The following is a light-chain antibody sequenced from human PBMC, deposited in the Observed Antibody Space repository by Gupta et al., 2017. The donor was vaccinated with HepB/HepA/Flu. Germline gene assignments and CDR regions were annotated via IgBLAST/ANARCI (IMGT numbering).Light chain of an antibody. J-gene: IGKJ4*01. Sequence: EIVLTQSPATLSLSPGERATLSCRASQSVSSYLAWYQPKPGQAPRLLIYDASNRATGIPARFTGSGSGTDFTRTISSLEPEDFAVYYGQQRGSWPLTCGGGTKVEIK. CDR1: QSVSSY. CDR2: DAS. V-gene: IGKV3-11*01. CDR3: QQRGSWPLT.